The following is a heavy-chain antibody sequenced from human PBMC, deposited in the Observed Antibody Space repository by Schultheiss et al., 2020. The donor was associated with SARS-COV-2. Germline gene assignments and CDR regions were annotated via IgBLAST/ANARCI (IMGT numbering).Heavy chain of an antibody. J-gene: IGHJ4*02. CDR1: GFTFSSYS. D-gene: IGHD3-16*01. Sequence: GGSLRLSCAASGFTFSSYSMNWVRQAPGKGLEWVSSISSSSSYIYYADSVKGRFTISRDNAKNSLFLQMNSLRAEDTAVYYCARDLLGGAFDYWGQGTLVTVSS. CDR3: ARDLLGGAFDY. CDR2: ISSSSSYI. V-gene: IGHV3-21*01.